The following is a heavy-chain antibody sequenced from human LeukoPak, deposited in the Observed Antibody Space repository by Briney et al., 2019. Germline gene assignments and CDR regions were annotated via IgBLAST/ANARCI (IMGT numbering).Heavy chain of an antibody. CDR1: GFTLSSYE. CDR3: AKDLKPAAGPFDY. CDR2: NSGSGGTT. D-gene: IGHD6-13*01. J-gene: IGHJ4*02. V-gene: IGHV3-23*01. Sequence: PGGSLRLSCTVSGFTLSSYEMSWIRQAPGKGLEWVSANSGSGGTTYYADSVKGRFTISRDISKNTLYLQMNSLRAEDTAVYYCAKDLKPAAGPFDYWGQGTLVTVSS.